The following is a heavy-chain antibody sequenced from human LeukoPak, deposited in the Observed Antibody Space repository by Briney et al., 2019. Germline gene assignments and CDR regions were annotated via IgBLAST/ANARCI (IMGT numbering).Heavy chain of an antibody. Sequence: GGSLRLSCAASGFRITNNWMTWIRRAPGKGLEWVANIKEDESQRYYLGSVKGRFTISRDNTKSSVYLQMNSLRVEDTALYYCARGRAVDVWGQGTMVTVSS. CDR3: ARGRAVDV. CDR1: GFRITNNW. V-gene: IGHV3-7*03. J-gene: IGHJ3*01. CDR2: IKEDESQR. D-gene: IGHD3-10*01.